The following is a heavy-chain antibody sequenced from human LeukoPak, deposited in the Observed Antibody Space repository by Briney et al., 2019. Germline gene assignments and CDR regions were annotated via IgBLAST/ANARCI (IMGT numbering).Heavy chain of an antibody. J-gene: IGHJ4*02. CDR2: IYYSGST. Sequence: PSETLSLTCTVSGGSISSSSYYWGWIRQPPGKGLEWIGSIYYSGSTYYNPSLKSRVTISVDTSKNQFSLKLSSVTAADTAVYYCSRVDVGPYGDYEAAFLRDWGQGTLVTVSS. CDR1: GGSISSSSYY. V-gene: IGHV4-39*01. CDR3: SRVDVGPYGDYEAAFLRD. D-gene: IGHD4-17*01.